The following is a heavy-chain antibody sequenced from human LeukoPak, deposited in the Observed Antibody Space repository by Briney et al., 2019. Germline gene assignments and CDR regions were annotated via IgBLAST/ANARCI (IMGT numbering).Heavy chain of an antibody. CDR2: ISGSGGST. CDR1: GFTFSSYA. V-gene: IGHV3-23*01. J-gene: IGHJ4*02. CDR3: AKPRYGDRRTFFDY. D-gene: IGHD4-17*01. Sequence: GGSLRLSCAASGFTFSSYAMSWVRQAPGKGLEWVSAISGSGGSTYYADSVKGRFTVSRDNSKNTLYLQMNSLRAEDTAVYYCAKPRYGDRRTFFDYWGQGTLVTVSS.